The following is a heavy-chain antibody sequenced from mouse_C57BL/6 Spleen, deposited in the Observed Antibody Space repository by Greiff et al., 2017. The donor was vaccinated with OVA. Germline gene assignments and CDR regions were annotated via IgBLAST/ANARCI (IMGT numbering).Heavy chain of an antibody. V-gene: IGHV1-81*01. CDR1: GYTFTSYG. Sequence: VQLQESGAELARPGASVKLSCKASGYTFTSYGISWVKQRTGQGLEWIGEIYPRSGNTYYNEKFKGKATLTADKSSSTAYMELRSLTSEDSAVYFCATNWDDYAMDYWGQGTSVTVSS. CDR3: ATNWDDYAMDY. D-gene: IGHD4-1*01. J-gene: IGHJ4*01. CDR2: IYPRSGNT.